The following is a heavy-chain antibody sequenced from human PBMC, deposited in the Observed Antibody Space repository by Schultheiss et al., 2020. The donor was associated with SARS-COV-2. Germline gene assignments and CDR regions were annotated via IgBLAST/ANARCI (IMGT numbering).Heavy chain of an antibody. CDR2: INHSGST. CDR1: GGSFSGYY. Sequence: SQTLSLTCAVYGGSFSGYYWSWIRQPPGKGLEWIGEINHSGSTNYNPSLKSRVTISVDTSKNQFSLKLSSVTAADTAVYYCARGGYCSSTSCYRAKGKKDRTFDIWGQGTMVTVSS. CDR3: ARGGYCSSTSCYRAKGKKDRTFDI. D-gene: IGHD2-2*01. V-gene: IGHV4-34*01. J-gene: IGHJ3*02.